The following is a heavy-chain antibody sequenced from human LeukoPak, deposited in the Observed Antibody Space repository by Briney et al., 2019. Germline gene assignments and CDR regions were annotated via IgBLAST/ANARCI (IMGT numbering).Heavy chain of an antibody. V-gene: IGHV3-23*01. Sequence: GGSLRLSCAASGFTFSSYAMSWVRQAPGKGLEWVSAISGSGGGTYYADSVKGRCTISRDNAKNTLYLQMNSLRAEDTYVYYCAKARRVLCMDVWGKGTTVTVSS. CDR1: GFTFSSYA. CDR3: AKARRVLCMDV. D-gene: IGHD2-8*01. J-gene: IGHJ6*03. CDR2: ISGSGGGT.